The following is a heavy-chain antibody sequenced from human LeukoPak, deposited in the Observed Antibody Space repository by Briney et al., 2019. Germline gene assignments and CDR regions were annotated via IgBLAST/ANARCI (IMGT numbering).Heavy chain of an antibody. V-gene: IGHV4-38-2*02. CDR2: IYNTGST. Sequence: PSETLSLTCNVPGYSISSGYYWGWIRQPPGKGLQWIGSIYNTGSTYYNPSLKSRITISVDTSKNQFSLRVTSVTATDTAVYYCARVPPHYYGTGSPDWGQGTLVTVSA. J-gene: IGHJ4*02. D-gene: IGHD3-10*01. CDR3: ARVPPHYYGTGSPD. CDR1: GYSISSGYY.